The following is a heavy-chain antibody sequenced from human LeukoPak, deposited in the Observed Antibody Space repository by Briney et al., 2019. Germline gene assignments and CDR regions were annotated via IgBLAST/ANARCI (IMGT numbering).Heavy chain of an antibody. CDR1: GFTFSSYS. Sequence: GGSLRLSCAASGFTFSSYSMNWVRQAPGKGLEWVSSISSSSSYIYYADSVKGRFTISRDNAKDSLYLQMNSLRAEDTAVYYCAGEEESGSHHFDYWGQGTLVTVSS. D-gene: IGHD1-26*01. J-gene: IGHJ4*02. CDR3: AGEEESGSHHFDY. V-gene: IGHV3-21*01. CDR2: ISSSSSYI.